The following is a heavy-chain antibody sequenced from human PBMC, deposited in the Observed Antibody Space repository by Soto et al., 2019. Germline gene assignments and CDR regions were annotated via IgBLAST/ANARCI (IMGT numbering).Heavy chain of an antibody. CDR3: ARATNYYYGSGSWFDP. CDR1: GGSISSGGYS. V-gene: IGHV4-30-2*01. J-gene: IGHJ5*02. CDR2: IYHSGST. Sequence: SETLSLTCAVSGGSISSGGYSWSWIRQPPGKGLEWIGYIYHSGSTYYNPSLKSRVTISVDRSKNQFSLKLSSVTAADTTVYYCARATNYYYGSGSWFDPWGQGTLVTVSS. D-gene: IGHD3-10*01.